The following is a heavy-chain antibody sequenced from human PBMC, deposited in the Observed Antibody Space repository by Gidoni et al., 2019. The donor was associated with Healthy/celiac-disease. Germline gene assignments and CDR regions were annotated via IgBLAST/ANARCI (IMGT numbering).Heavy chain of an antibody. CDR2: ISYDGSNK. D-gene: IGHD6-13*01. Sequence: QVQLVESGGGVVQPGRSLSLSCAASGFTFSSYAMHWVRQAPGKGLEWVAVISYDGSNKYYADSVKGRFTISRDNSKNTLYLQMNSLRAEDTAVYYCARDHRIAAAGSFDYWGQGTLVTVSS. CDR3: ARDHRIAAAGSFDY. J-gene: IGHJ4*02. CDR1: GFTFSSYA. V-gene: IGHV3-30-3*01.